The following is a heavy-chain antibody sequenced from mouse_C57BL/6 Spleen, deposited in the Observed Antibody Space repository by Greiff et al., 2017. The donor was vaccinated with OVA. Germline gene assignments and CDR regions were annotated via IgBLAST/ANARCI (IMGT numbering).Heavy chain of an antibody. V-gene: IGHV14-4*01. CDR3: TLYDCDRSFDY. CDR1: GFTIKDDY. CDR2: IDPENGDT. Sequence: EVKLQESGAELVRPGASVKLSCTASGFTIKDDYMHWVKQSPEQGLEWIGWIDPENGDTEYASKFQGKATITADTSSNTAYLQLSSLTSEDTADYYCTLYDCDRSFDYWGQGTTLTVSS. J-gene: IGHJ2*01. D-gene: IGHD2-4*01.